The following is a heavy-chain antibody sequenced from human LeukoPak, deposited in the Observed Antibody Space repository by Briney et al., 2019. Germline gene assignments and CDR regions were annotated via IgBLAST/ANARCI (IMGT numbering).Heavy chain of an antibody. J-gene: IGHJ4*02. CDR3: ARSPAIRYCSGGSCCLFDY. V-gene: IGHV1-2*02. Sequence: ASVKVSCKASGYTFTGYYMHWARQAPGQGLEWMGWINPNSGGTNYAQKFQGRVTMTRDTSISTAYMELSRLRSDDTAVYYCARSPAIRYCSGGSCCLFDYWGQGTLVTVSS. CDR2: INPNSGGT. CDR1: GYTFTGYY. D-gene: IGHD2-15*01.